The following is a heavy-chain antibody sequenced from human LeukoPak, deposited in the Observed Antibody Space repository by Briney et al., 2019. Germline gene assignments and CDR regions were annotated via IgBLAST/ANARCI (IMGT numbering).Heavy chain of an antibody. Sequence: GGSLRLFCAASGFSFSSYTMNWVRQAPGKGLEWVSSISSSTSLIYYADSVRGRFTISRDNAKNSLYLQMNSLRDEDTAVYYCARDVGYYSYWGQGTRATVSS. V-gene: IGHV3-21*01. CDR3: ARDVGYYSY. CDR1: GFSFSSYT. CDR2: ISSSTSLI. J-gene: IGHJ4*02. D-gene: IGHD3-22*01.